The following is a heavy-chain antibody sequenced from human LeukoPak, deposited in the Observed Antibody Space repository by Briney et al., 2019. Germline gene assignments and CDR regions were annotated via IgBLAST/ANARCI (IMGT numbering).Heavy chain of an antibody. J-gene: IGHJ4*02. CDR1: GFTFSSYS. D-gene: IGHD6-13*01. CDR3: ARAIAAAGRDY. Sequence: GGSLRLSCAASGFTFSSYSMNWVRQAPGKGLEWVSYISSSSSTIYYADSVKGRFTISRDNAKNSLYLQMNSLRAEDTAVYYCARAIAAAGRDYWGQGTLVTVSS. V-gene: IGHV3-48*01. CDR2: ISSSSSTI.